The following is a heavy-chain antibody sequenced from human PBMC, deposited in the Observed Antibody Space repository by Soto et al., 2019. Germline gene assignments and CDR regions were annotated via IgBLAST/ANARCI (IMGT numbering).Heavy chain of an antibody. V-gene: IGHV3-30*03. Sequence: PGGSLRLSCAGSGFIFSTYVTHWVRQAPGKGLEWVAVILYDGSKEFYADSVKGRFSISRDNSKNTLYLQMNTLRAEDTATYYCSRGGGAAEINRFAIWGQGSLVTVSS. J-gene: IGHJ5*02. CDR2: ILYDGSKE. D-gene: IGHD3-10*01. CDR3: SRGGGAAEINRFAI. CDR1: GFIFSTYV.